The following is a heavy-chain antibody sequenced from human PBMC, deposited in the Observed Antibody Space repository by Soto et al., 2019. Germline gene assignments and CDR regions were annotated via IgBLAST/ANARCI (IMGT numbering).Heavy chain of an antibody. J-gene: IGHJ4*02. CDR1: GFTFSSYG. CDR2: IWYDGSNK. CDR3: ARDGLAYCGGDCYSFLDY. D-gene: IGHD2-21*02. V-gene: IGHV3-33*01. Sequence: ESGGGVVQPGRSLRLSCAASGFTFSSYGMHWVRQAPGKGLEWVAVIWYDGSNKYYADSVKGRFTISRDNSKNTLYLQMNSLRAEDTAVYYCARDGLAYCGGDCYSFLDYWGQGTLVTVSS.